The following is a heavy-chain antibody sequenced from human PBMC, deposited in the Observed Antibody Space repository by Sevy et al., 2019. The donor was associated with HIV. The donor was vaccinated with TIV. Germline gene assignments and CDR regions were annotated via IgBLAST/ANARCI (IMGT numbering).Heavy chain of an antibody. V-gene: IGHV1-46*01. CDR3: VRADPAKHFDS. CDR1: GDTFTNNY. J-gene: IGHJ4*02. CDR2: IDPSAGNA. Sequence: ASVKVSCKASGDTFTNNYMHWVRQAPGQGLEWMGIIDPSAGNASYAQKFQGRVTMTRDTSTSTLYMDLSSLRSEDTAVYYCVRADPAKHFDSWGQGTLVTVSS.